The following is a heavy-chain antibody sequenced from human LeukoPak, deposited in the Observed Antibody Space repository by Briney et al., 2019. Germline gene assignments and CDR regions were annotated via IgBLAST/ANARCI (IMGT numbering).Heavy chain of an antibody. D-gene: IGHD6-19*01. CDR1: GFTFSSYW. J-gene: IGHJ3*02. V-gene: IGHV3-7*01. CDR3: ARDRQWLVLSAFDI. CDR2: IKQDGSEK. Sequence: GGSLRLSCAASGFTFSSYWMSWVRQAPGKGLEWVANIKQDGSEKYYVDSVKGRFTISRDNAKNSLYLQMNSLRAEDTAGYYCARDRQWLVLSAFDIWGQGTMVTVSS.